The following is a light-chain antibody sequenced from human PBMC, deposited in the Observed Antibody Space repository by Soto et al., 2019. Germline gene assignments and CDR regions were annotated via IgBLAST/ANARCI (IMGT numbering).Light chain of an antibody. CDR3: NSCTSANTYV. CDR2: DLI. J-gene: IGLJ1*01. CDR1: SSDIGYSNF. V-gene: IGLV2-14*03. Sequence: QSVLTQPASVSGSPGQSITISCTGTSSDIGYSNFVSWYQQHPGKAPKLLIYDLINRPSGVPNLFSGSKSGNTASLTISGLQAEDEADYYCNSCTSANTYVFGTGTKVTVL.